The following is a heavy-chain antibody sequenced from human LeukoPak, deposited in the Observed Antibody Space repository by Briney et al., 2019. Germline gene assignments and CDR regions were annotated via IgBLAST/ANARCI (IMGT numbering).Heavy chain of an antibody. V-gene: IGHV4-59*13. J-gene: IGHJ4*02. CDR3: ARDILDVGATHYFDY. D-gene: IGHD1-26*01. CDR1: GASITTYY. CDR2: IHSSGSA. Sequence: PSETLSLTCTVSGASITTYYLSWIRQPPGKGLEYIGQIHSSGSANYNPSLKSRVAMSLDASKNQFSLTVSSVTAADTAIYYCARDILDVGATHYFDYWGQGSLLTVSS.